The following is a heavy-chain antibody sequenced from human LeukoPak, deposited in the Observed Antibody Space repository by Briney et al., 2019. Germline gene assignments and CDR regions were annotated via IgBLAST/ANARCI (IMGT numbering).Heavy chain of an antibody. J-gene: IGHJ4*02. D-gene: IGHD1-26*01. V-gene: IGHV2-70*04. CDR3: ARTLSGSYSRFDY. CDR2: IDWDDDK. CDR1: GFSLSTSGVR. Sequence: ESGPALVKPTQTLTLTCTFSGFSLSTSGVRVSWIRQPPGKALEWLARIDWDDDKFYSTSLKTRLTISKDTSKNQVVLTMTNMDPMDTATYYCARTLSGSYSRFDYWGQGTLVTVSS.